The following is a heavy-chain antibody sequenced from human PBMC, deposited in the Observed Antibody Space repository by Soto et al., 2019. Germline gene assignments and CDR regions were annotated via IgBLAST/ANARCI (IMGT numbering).Heavy chain of an antibody. CDR1: RFTVSDIW. D-gene: IGHD3-10*01. CDR2: IKEYGSAK. CDR3: AAGLGWTEEF. V-gene: IGHV3-7*02. Sequence: EVQLVESGVCLVQPGGSLRLSCAASRFTVSDIWMSWVRQAPGKGLEWVAKIKEYGSAKFYVDSVKGRFTISRDNANNSLHLQMNSRSAEDTAVYYCAAGLGWTEEFWGQGTLLSVSS. J-gene: IGHJ4*02.